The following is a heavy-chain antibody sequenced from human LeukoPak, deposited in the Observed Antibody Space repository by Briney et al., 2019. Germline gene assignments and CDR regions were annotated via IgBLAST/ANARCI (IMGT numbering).Heavy chain of an antibody. CDR3: ARGGTLFDY. D-gene: IGHD3-16*01. Sequence: GGSLRLSCAASGFTFSSSWMHWVRHAPGKGLVWVSRIDSDGSSTSYADSVKDRFTISRDNAKNTLYLQMNSLRAEDTAVYYCARGGTLFDYWGQGTLVTVSS. CDR1: GFTFSSSW. J-gene: IGHJ4*02. V-gene: IGHV3-74*01. CDR2: IDSDGSST.